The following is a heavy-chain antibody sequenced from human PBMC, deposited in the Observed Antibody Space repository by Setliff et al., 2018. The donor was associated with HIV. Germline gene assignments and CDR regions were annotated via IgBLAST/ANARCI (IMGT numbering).Heavy chain of an antibody. V-gene: IGHV4-39*07. CDR3: AQLTPRTHYFYGMDV. Sequence: PSETLSLTCTVSGGSISSSSYYWGWIRQPPEKGLEWIGSIYYSGSTYYNPSLKSRVTISVDTSKNQFSLNLTSVTAADTAVYYCAQLTPRTHYFYGMDVWGQGTTVTAP. J-gene: IGHJ6*02. CDR2: IYYSGST. CDR1: GGSISSSSYY.